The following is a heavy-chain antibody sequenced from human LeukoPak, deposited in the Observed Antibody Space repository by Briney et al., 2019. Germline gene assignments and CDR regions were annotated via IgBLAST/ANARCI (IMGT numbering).Heavy chain of an antibody. Sequence: NASETLSLTCTVSGGSISSYYWSWIRQPPGKGLEWIGYIYYSGSTNYNPSLKSRVTISVDTSKNQFSLKLSSVTAADTAVYYCARTQDYYDSSGYANWGQGTLVTVSS. V-gene: IGHV4-59*01. CDR1: GGSISSYY. CDR2: IYYSGST. CDR3: ARTQDYYDSSGYAN. J-gene: IGHJ4*02. D-gene: IGHD3-22*01.